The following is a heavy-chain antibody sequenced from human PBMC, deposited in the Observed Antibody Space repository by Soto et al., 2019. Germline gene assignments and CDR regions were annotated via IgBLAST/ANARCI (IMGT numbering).Heavy chain of an antibody. J-gene: IGHJ6*02. CDR1: GGSISSGGYS. D-gene: IGHD3-10*01. V-gene: IGHV4-30-2*01. CDR2: IYHSGST. CDR3: ARAIGGRYYYGMDV. Sequence: TSETLSLTCAVSGGSISSGGYSWSWIRQPPGKGLEWIGYIYHSGSTYYNPSLKSRVTISVDRSKNQFSLKLSSVTAADTAVYYCARAIGGRYYYGMDVWGQGTTVTVSS.